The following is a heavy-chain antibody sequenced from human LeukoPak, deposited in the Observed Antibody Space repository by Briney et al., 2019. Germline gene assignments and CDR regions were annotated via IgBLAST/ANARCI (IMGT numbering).Heavy chain of an antibody. CDR2: ITSRSTT. D-gene: IGHD7-27*01. Sequence: PGGSLRLSCAASGFIFSHYGINWVRQAPGKGLEWVSGITSRSTTYYADSVKGRFTISRANSKNMVWLQINSPTAEDTATYYCAKDGNWARFEDWGQGTLVTVSS. J-gene: IGHJ4*02. V-gene: IGHV3-23*01. CDR1: GFIFSHYG. CDR3: AKDGNWARFED.